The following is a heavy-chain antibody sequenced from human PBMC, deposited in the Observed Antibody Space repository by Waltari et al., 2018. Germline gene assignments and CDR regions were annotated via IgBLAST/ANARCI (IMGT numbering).Heavy chain of an antibody. CDR2: ISNYNGDT. V-gene: IGHV1-18*01. CDR3: TRAGDALDF. Sequence: QVQLVQSGGEVRKPGASVKVSCKASGFIFNIYGISWVRQAPGQGLEWVGWISNYNGDTNYAQKFQGRSTVTTDTSTNTAYMDLRSLRSDDTAIYYCTRAGDALDFWGQGTVVTVSS. J-gene: IGHJ3*01. CDR1: GFIFNIYG.